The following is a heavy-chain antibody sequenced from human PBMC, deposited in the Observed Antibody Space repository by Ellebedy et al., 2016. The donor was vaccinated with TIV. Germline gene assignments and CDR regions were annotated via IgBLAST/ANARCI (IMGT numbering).Heavy chain of an antibody. J-gene: IGHJ5*02. V-gene: IGHV4-59*01. CDR3: ARLSRVYDSSGYNWFDP. CDR1: GGSISNYY. CDR2: IYYSGST. Sequence: MPGGSLRLSCTVSGGSISNYYWSWIRQSPGKGLEWIGYIYYSGSTNYNPSLKSRVTISVDTSKNQFSLKLSSVTAADTAVYYCARLSRVYDSSGYNWFDPWGQGTLVTVSS. D-gene: IGHD3-22*01.